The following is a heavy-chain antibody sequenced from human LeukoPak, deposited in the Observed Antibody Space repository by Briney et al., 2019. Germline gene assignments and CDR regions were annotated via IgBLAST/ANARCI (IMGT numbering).Heavy chain of an antibody. CDR2: ISYDGSNK. Sequence: GGSLRLSCAASGFTFSNYAMHWVRQAPGKGLEWVAVISYDGSNKYYTDSVKGRFTISRDNAKNTLYLQMNSLRVEDTAVYYCAREWSGFGELPDYWGQGTLVTVSS. D-gene: IGHD3-10*01. CDR3: AREWSGFGELPDY. V-gene: IGHV3-30*04. J-gene: IGHJ4*02. CDR1: GFTFSNYA.